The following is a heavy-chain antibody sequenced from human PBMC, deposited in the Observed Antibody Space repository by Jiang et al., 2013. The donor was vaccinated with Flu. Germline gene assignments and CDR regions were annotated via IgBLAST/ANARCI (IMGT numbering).Heavy chain of an antibody. V-gene: IGHV6-1*01. CDR3: ARAGYSGYVPLDDAFDI. CDR1: GDSVSSNSAA. J-gene: IGHJ3*02. CDR2: TYYRSKWYN. Sequence: SQTLSLTCAISGDSVSSNSAAWNWIRQSPSRGLEWLGRTYYRSKWYNDYAVSVKSRITINPDTSKNQFSLQPNSVTPEDTAVYYCARAGYSGYVPLDDAFDIWGQGTMVTVSS. D-gene: IGHD5-12*01.